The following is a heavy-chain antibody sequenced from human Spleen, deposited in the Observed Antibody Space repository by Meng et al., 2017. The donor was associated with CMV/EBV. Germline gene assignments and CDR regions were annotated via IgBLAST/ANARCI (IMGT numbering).Heavy chain of an antibody. Sequence: GESLKISCAASGFSFSSYAMSWVRQAPGKGLEWLSSISGGGGNTYYADSVKGRFTISRDNSKNTLFLQMNSLRAEDTAVYYCAKALPLGSGHYHYYYYTMDVWGQGTTVTVSS. CDR3: AKALPLGSGHYHYYYYTMDV. J-gene: IGHJ6*02. D-gene: IGHD3-3*01. CDR1: GFSFSSYA. CDR2: ISGGGGNT. V-gene: IGHV3-23*01.